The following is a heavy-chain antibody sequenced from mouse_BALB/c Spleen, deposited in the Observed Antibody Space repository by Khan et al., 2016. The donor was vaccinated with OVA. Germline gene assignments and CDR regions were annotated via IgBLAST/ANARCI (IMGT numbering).Heavy chain of an antibody. Sequence: VQLKESGGGLVKPGGSLKFSCAASGFTFSNYAMSWVRQTPEKRLEWVASISSGGSTYYPDSVKGRFTISRDNARNILYLQMSSLRSEDTAMYYCARDYWFTYWGQGTLVTVSA. CDR3: ARDYWFTY. J-gene: IGHJ3*01. CDR1: GFTFSNYA. V-gene: IGHV5-6-5*01. CDR2: ISSGGST.